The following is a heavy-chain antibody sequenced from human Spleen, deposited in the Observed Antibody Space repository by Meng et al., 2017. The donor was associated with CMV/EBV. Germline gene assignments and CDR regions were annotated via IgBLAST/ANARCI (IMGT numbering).Heavy chain of an antibody. CDR3: AKDPGFLEWSSYYYGMDV. Sequence: GGSLRLSCAASGFTFSSYGMHWVRQAPGKGLEWVAFIRYDGSNKYYADSVKGRFTISRDNSKNTLYLQMNSLRAEDTAVYYCAKDPGFLEWSSYYYGMDVWGQGTTVTVSS. J-gene: IGHJ6*02. V-gene: IGHV3-30*02. D-gene: IGHD3-3*01. CDR2: IRYDGSNK. CDR1: GFTFSSYG.